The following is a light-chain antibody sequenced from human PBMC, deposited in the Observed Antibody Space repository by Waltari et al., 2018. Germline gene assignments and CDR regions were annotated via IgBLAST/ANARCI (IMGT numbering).Light chain of an antibody. CDR1: QSVSDHVNNKNY. J-gene: IGKJ1*01. CDR2: WAS. V-gene: IGKV4-1*01. Sequence: DIVMTQSPDSLTVSPGETSTITCRSSQSVSDHVNNKNYLAWYRQKPGQPPKLLISWASTREFGVPDRFSGSGSGTEFTLTISSLQPEDVAVYYCQQYYNTPPTFGQGTKVEIK. CDR3: QQYYNTPPT.